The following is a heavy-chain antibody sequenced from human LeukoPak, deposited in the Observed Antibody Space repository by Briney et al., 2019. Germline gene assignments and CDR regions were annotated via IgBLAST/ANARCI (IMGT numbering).Heavy chain of an antibody. D-gene: IGHD3-10*01. J-gene: IGHJ4*02. CDR1: GGTFSSYA. Sequence: GAAAKVSCKTSGGTFSSYAISWVRPAPGQGLEWMRGIIPIFGTANHAQKFQGRVTITADESTSTAYMELSSLRSEDTAVYYCARGYYGSGSYYPSYRYWGQGTLVTVSS. CDR2: IIPIFGTA. CDR3: ARGYYGSGSYYPSYRY. V-gene: IGHV1-69*13.